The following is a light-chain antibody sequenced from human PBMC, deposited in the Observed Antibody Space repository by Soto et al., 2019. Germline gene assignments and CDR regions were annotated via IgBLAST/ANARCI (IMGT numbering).Light chain of an antibody. CDR2: ETS. V-gene: IGLV2-23*01. CDR3: FSFTSTNTHV. J-gene: IGLJ1*01. Sequence: QSVLTQPASVSGSPGQSVTISCTGTSSDFGSYKFVSWYQHHPGTVPKVIIYETSKRPSGVSDRFSGSKSGNTAPLTISGLQAEDEADYYCFSFTSTNTHVFGSGTKVTVL. CDR1: SSDFGSYKF.